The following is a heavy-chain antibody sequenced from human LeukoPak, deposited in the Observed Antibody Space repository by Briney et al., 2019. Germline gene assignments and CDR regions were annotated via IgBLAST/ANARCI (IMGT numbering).Heavy chain of an antibody. CDR3: ATTRGRQPRNGFDY. V-gene: IGHV3-23*01. Sequence: GGSLRLSCAASGFPYNSLAVMWHRQAPGKGLEWVSSISGSGGSTYYADSVKGRFTISRDISKNTLYLEMNSLRDEDTAVYYYATTRGRQPRNGFDYWGQGALVTVSS. J-gene: IGHJ4*02. CDR1: GFPYNSLA. D-gene: IGHD5-12*01. CDR2: ISGSGGST.